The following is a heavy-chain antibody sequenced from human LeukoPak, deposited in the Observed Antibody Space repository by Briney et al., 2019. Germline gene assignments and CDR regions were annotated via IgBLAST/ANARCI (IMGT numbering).Heavy chain of an antibody. CDR1: GLIFSTYS. CDR2: ISGSGTTI. CDR3: ARSDGFDI. J-gene: IGHJ3*02. Sequence: GGSLRLSCGASGLIFSTYSMNWLRQAPGKGLEWVSYISGSGTTISYADSVKGRFTISRDNAEKSLYPQMSSLRAEDTAVYYCARSDGFDIWGQGTMVTVSS. V-gene: IGHV3-48*01.